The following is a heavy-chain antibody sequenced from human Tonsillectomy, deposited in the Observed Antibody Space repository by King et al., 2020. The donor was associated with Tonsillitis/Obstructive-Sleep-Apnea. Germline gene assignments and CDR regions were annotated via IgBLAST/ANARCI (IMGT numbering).Heavy chain of an antibody. Sequence: DVQLVESGGGSVQPGRSLRLSCTASGFTFGDYAMSWVRQAPGKGLEWVGFTRSKAYGGTTEHAASVKGRFTISRDDSKSIAYLQMNSLKTEDTAVYYCTREVSYGMDVWGQGTTVTVSS. CDR2: TRSKAYGGTT. CDR1: GFTFGDYA. CDR3: TREVSYGMDV. D-gene: IGHD6-6*01. J-gene: IGHJ6*02. V-gene: IGHV3-49*04.